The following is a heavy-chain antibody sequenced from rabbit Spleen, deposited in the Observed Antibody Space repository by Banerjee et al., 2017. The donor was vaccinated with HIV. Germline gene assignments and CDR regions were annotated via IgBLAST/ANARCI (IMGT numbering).Heavy chain of an antibody. J-gene: IGHJ3*01. CDR3: ARDSGTSFSTYGMDL. Sequence: QSLEESGGGLVKPGASLTLTCKASGFSFNSDYEMCWVRQAPGKGLEWVACAYAGSSGSTYSATWAKGRFTISKTSSTTVTLQMTSLRAADTATYFCARDSGTSFSTYGMDLWGQGTLVTVS. CDR2: AYAGSSGST. D-gene: IGHD8-1*01. CDR1: GFSFNSDYE. V-gene: IGHV1S40*01.